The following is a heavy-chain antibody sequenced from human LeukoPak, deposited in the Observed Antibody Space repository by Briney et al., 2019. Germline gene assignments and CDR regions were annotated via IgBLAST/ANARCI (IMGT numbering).Heavy chain of an antibody. CDR3: ARGISVTMARGEADY. CDR2: INAGNGNT. Sequence: ASVKVSCKASGYTFTSYAMHWVRQAPGQRLEWMGWINAGNGNTKYSQKFQGRVTITRDTSASTVYMELSSLRSEDTAVYYCARGISVTMARGEADYWGQGTLVTVSS. D-gene: IGHD3-10*01. CDR1: GYTFTSYA. V-gene: IGHV1-3*01. J-gene: IGHJ4*02.